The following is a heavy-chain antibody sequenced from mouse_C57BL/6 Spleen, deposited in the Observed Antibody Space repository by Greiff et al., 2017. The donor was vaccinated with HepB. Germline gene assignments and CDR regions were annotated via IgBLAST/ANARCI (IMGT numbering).Heavy chain of an antibody. CDR2: IDPSDSYT. CDR3: ARGYDYDVDY. CDR1: GYTFTSYW. J-gene: IGHJ2*01. Sequence: QVQLQQPGAELVRPGTSVKLSCKASGYTFTSYWMHWVKQRPGQGLEWIGVIDPSDSYTNYNQKFKGKATLTVDTSSSTAYMQLSSLTSEDSAVYYCARGYDYDVDYWGKGTTLTVSS. D-gene: IGHD2-4*01. V-gene: IGHV1-59*01.